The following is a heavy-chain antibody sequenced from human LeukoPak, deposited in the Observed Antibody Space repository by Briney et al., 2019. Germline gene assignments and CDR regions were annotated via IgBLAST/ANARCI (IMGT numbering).Heavy chain of an antibody. D-gene: IGHD3-10*01. V-gene: IGHV4-39*01. J-gene: IGHJ3*02. CDR1: GGSISSGDYY. CDR3: ARQDPPPGMKAFDI. Sequence: SETLSLTCTVSGGSISSGDYYWSWIRQPPGKGLEWIGSIYYSGSTYYNPSLKSRVTISVDTSKNQFSLKLSSVTAADTAVYYCARQDPPPGMKAFDIWGQGTMVTVSS. CDR2: IYYSGST.